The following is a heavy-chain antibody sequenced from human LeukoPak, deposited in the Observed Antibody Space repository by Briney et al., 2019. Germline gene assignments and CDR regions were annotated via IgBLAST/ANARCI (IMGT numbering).Heavy chain of an antibody. CDR2: ISGSSNYI. V-gene: IGHV3-21*06. CDR3: AKGAMAGTGDYFDY. Sequence: GGSLRLSCAASGFTFSRYNMNWVRQAPGKGLEWVSSISGSSNYIYYADSVKGRFTISRDNAKSSLYLQMKSLRVEDTAVYYCAKGAMAGTGDYFDYWGQGTLVTVSS. J-gene: IGHJ4*02. CDR1: GFTFSRYN. D-gene: IGHD6-19*01.